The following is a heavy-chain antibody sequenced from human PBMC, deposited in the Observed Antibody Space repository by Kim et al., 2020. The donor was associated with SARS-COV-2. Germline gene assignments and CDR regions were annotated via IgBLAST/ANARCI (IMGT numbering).Heavy chain of an antibody. CDR1: GYTFTSYY. CDR3: ARVRETSGSYGFFDY. D-gene: IGHD1-26*01. V-gene: IGHV1-46*01. J-gene: IGHJ4*02. CDR2: INPSGGST. Sequence: ASVKVSCKASGYTFTSYYMHWVRQAPGQGLEWMGIINPSGGSTSYAQKFQGRVTMTRDTSTSTVYMELSSLRSEDTAVYYCARVRETSGSYGFFDYWGQGTLVTVSS.